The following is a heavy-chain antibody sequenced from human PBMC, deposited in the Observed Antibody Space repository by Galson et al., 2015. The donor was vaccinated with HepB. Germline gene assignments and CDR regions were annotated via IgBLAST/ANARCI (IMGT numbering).Heavy chain of an antibody. V-gene: IGHV3-21*01. CDR3: ARVFGYRIDY. CDR1: GFTFRSYA. Sequence: SLRLSCAASGFTFRSYAMNWVRQAPGKGLEWVSSISDNSDYTSYADSVKGLFIVSRDNAKNSLYLQINSLRVEDTAVYYCARVFGYRIDYWGQGTLVTVSS. D-gene: IGHD5-24*01. J-gene: IGHJ4*02. CDR2: ISDNSDYT.